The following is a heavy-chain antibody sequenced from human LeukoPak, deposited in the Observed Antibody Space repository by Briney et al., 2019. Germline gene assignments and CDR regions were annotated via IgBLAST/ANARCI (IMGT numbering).Heavy chain of an antibody. J-gene: IGHJ6*04. Sequence: GGSLRLSCAASGFTFSSYEMSWVRQAPGKGLEWVSYISSSGSTIYYADSVKGRFTISRDNPKNSLYLQMNSLRAEDTAVYYCARDTSSSNWLLFSGTYGMDVWGKGTTVTVSS. CDR2: ISSSGSTI. V-gene: IGHV3-48*03. CDR1: GFTFSSYE. CDR3: ARDTSSSNWLLFSGTYGMDV. D-gene: IGHD6-13*01.